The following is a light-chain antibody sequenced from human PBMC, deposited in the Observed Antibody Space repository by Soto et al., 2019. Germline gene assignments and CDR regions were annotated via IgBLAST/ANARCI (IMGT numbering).Light chain of an antibody. CDR3: QSYDSSLSGYVV. CDR1: SSNIGAGYD. J-gene: IGLJ2*01. V-gene: IGLV1-40*01. CDR2: GNS. Sequence: QSVLTQPPSVSGAPGQRVTISCTGSSSNIGAGYDVHWYQQLPGTAPKLLIYGNSNRPSGVPDRFSGSKSGTSASLAITGLQAEDEADYYCQSYDSSLSGYVVFCGVTKLTVL.